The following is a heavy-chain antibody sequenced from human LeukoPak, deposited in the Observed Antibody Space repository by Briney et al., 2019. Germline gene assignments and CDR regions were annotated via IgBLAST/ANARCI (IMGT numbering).Heavy chain of an antibody. CDR2: ISYDGSNK. CDR3: ARDRFFLYSYRPRPIYYYYGTDV. D-gene: IGHD5-18*01. Sequence: GGSLRLSCAASGFTFSSYAMHWVRQAPGKGLEWVAVISYDGSNKYYADSVKGRFTISRDNSKNTLYLQMNSLRAEDTAVYYCARDRFFLYSYRPRPIYYYYGTDVWGQGTTVTVSS. CDR1: GFTFSSYA. V-gene: IGHV3-30-3*01. J-gene: IGHJ6*02.